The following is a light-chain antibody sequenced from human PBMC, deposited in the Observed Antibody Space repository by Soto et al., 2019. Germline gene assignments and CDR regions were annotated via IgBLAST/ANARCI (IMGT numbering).Light chain of an antibody. CDR3: SSFAGSNDLL. CDR2: EVS. Sequence: QSALTQPPSASGSPGQSVTISCTGTSSDVGGYNYVSWYQQHPGKAPKLMIYEVSKRPSGVPDRFSGSRSGNTPSLTVSGLQAEDEAAYYCSSFAGSNDLLFGGGTKVTVL. CDR1: SSDVGGYNY. V-gene: IGLV2-8*01. J-gene: IGLJ2*01.